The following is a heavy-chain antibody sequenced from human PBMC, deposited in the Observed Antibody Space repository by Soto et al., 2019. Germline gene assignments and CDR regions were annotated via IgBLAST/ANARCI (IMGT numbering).Heavy chain of an antibody. Sequence: SETLSLTCAVSGGSFTRNHWWTSVRQPPGQGLEWIGEIYRSGSTNYNPSLKIRVTISLDKSENQFSLKVTSLTAADTAVYYGASRDPGTSVDYWGQGTLVPVSS. V-gene: IGHV4-4*02. D-gene: IGHD1-7*01. CDR1: GGSFTRNHW. CDR3: ASRDPGTSVDY. CDR2: IYRSGST. J-gene: IGHJ4*02.